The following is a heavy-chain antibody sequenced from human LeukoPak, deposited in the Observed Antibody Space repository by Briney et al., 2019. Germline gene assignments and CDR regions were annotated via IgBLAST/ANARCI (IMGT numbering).Heavy chain of an antibody. V-gene: IGHV1-8*01. CDR3: ARAPSITGTTPPGN. J-gene: IGHJ4*02. Sequence: GASVKVSCKASGYTFTSYDINWVRQATGQGLEWMGWMNPNSGNTGYAQKFQGRVTMTRNTSISTAYMELSSLRSEDTAVYYCARAPSITGTTPPGNWGQGTLVTVSS. D-gene: IGHD1-7*01. CDR2: MNPNSGNT. CDR1: GYTFTSYD.